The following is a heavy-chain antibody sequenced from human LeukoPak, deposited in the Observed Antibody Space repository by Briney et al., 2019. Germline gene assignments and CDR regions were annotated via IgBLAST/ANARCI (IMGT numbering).Heavy chain of an antibody. J-gene: IGHJ4*02. D-gene: IGHD3-22*01. CDR1: GFTFSNYS. CDR2: INSSSRYI. CDR3: ARGPYNYDSSGYYPPFFDY. Sequence: EGSLRLSCAASGFTFSNYSLNWVRQAPGKGLEWVSSINSSSRYIYYADSVKGRFTISRDNAKNSLYLQMSSLRAEDTAVYYCARGPYNYDSSGYYPPFFDYWGQGTLVTVSS. V-gene: IGHV3-21*01.